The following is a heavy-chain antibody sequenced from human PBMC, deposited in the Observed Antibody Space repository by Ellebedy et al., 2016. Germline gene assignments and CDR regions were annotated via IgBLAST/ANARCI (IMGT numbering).Heavy chain of an antibody. CDR3: ARDQLVYGGMDV. CDR1: GFTVSSNY. J-gene: IGHJ6*02. V-gene: IGHV3-53*01. Sequence: GESLKISXAASGFTVSSNYMSWVRQAPGKGLEWVSVIYSGGSTYYADSVKGRFTISRDNSKNTLYLQMNSLRAEDTAVYYCARDQLVYGGMDVWGQGTTVTVSS. D-gene: IGHD3-10*01. CDR2: IYSGGST.